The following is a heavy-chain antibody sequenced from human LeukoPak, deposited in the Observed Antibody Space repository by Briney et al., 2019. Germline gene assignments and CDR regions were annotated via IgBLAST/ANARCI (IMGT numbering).Heavy chain of an antibody. CDR1: GFTFDDYG. V-gene: IGHV3-20*04. Sequence: PGGSLRLSCAASGFTFDDYGMSWVRQAPGKGLEWVSGINWNGGSTGYADSVKGRFTISRDNAKNSLYLQMNSLRAEDTALYYCAKGEWELSEFGYWGQGTLVTVSS. CDR3: AKGEWELSEFGY. D-gene: IGHD1-26*01. CDR2: INWNGGST. J-gene: IGHJ4*02.